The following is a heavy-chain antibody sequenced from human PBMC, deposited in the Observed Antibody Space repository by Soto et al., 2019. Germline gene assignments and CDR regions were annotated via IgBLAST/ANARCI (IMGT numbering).Heavy chain of an antibody. D-gene: IGHD5-12*01. V-gene: IGHV3-30-3*01. CDR2: ISYDGSNK. CDR3: ARDYYRFNSGYGFSMDV. CDR1: GFTFSSYA. Sequence: QVQLVESGGGVVQPGRSLRLSCAASGFTFSSYAVHWVRQAPGKGLESVAVISYDGSNKYYADSVKGRFTISRDNSKNTLYLQTNSLRAEDTAVYYCARDYYRFNSGYGFSMDVWGQGTTVTVPS. J-gene: IGHJ6*02.